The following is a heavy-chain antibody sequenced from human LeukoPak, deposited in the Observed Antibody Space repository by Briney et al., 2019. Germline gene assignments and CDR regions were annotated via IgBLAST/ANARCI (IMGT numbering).Heavy chain of an antibody. Sequence: GGSLRLSCAASGFTFDDYAMHWVRQAPGKGLEWVAVISYDGSNKYYADSVKGRFTISRDNSKNTLYLQMNSLRAEDTAVYYCAKDRGDGGNSLDYWGQGTLVTVSS. V-gene: IGHV3-30*18. D-gene: IGHD4-23*01. CDR2: ISYDGSNK. J-gene: IGHJ4*02. CDR3: AKDRGDGGNSLDY. CDR1: GFTFDDYA.